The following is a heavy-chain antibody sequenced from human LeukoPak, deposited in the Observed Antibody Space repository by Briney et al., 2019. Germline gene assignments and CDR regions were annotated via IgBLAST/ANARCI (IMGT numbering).Heavy chain of an antibody. CDR1: GYTFTGYY. CDR3: ARGGRSYYYDSGEPFDY. J-gene: IGHJ4*02. CDR2: INPNSGGT. Sequence: AASVKVSCKASGYTFTGYYMHWVRQAPGQWLEWMGWINPNSGGTNYAQKFQGRVTMTRDTSISTAYMELSRLRSDDTAVYYCARGGRSYYYDSGEPFDYWGQGTLVTVSS. V-gene: IGHV1-2*02. D-gene: IGHD3-22*01.